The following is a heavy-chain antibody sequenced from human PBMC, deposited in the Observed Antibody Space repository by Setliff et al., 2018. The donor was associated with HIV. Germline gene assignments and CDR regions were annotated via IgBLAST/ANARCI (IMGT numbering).Heavy chain of an antibody. Sequence: SGPTLVNPTQTLTLTCTLSGLSLNISDMGVGWLRQPPGKALEWLALIYWNDDRRYSPSLKSRVTVTKDTAKNQVVLTMTNMDPADTATYFCAHSPDTWYFGEYFRHWGQGTLVTVST. J-gene: IGHJ1*01. CDR3: AHSPDTWYFGEYFRH. D-gene: IGHD3-9*01. CDR2: IYWNDDR. CDR1: GLSLNISDMG. V-gene: IGHV2-5*01.